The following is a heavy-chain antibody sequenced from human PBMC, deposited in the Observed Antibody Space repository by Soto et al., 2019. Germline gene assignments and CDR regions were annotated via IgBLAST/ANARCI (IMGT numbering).Heavy chain of an antibody. J-gene: IGHJ4*02. CDR1: AASFSKYY. CDR2: IYFNGNT. V-gene: IGHV4-59*07. CDR3: ASVTFGGIVLAH. D-gene: IGHD3-16*01. Sequence: PSDTLSLTCTVSAASFSKYYCTWIRQPPGKGLEWIGYIYFNGNTKYNPSLEGRLTISIDTSKKEFSLKLTSVTAADAAVYYCASVTFGGIVLAHWGQGTLVTVSS.